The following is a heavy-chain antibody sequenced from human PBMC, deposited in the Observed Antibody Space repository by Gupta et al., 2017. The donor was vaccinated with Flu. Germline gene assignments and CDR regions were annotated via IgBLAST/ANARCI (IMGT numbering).Heavy chain of an antibody. CDR1: GFTFSTFW. CDR3: ARGVTPIYGVVTYFDS. Sequence: EVQLVESGGGLVQPGGSLRLSCAAYGFTFSTFWMSWVRQAPGKGLEWVANIKQDGSEKYYLDSVKGRFTISRVNAKNSLYLQMNNLRAEDTAVYYCARGVTPIYGVVTYFDSWGQGSLVTVSS. V-gene: IGHV3-7*01. D-gene: IGHD3-3*01. CDR2: IKQDGSEK. J-gene: IGHJ4*02.